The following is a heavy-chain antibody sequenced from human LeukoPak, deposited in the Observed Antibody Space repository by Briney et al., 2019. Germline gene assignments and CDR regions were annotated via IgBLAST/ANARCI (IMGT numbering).Heavy chain of an antibody. D-gene: IGHD2-21*02. CDR2: ISYDGSNK. J-gene: IGHJ4*02. Sequence: GGSLRLSCAASGFTFSSYAMHWVRQAPGKGLEWVAVISYDGSNKYYADSVKGRFTISRDNAKNSLYLQMNSLRAEDTAVYYCARSAYCGGDCYRLFDYWGQGTLVTVSS. V-gene: IGHV3-30-3*01. CDR3: ARSAYCGGDCYRLFDY. CDR1: GFTFSSYA.